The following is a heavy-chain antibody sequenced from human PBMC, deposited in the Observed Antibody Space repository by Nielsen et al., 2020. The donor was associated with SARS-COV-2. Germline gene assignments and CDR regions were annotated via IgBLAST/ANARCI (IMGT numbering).Heavy chain of an antibody. V-gene: IGHV3-30*04. Sequence: GESLKISCAASGFTFSSYAMHWVRQAPGKGLEWVAIISYAGSNKYSSDSVKARFTIARDNSKNTLYLQMNSLRAEDTAVYYCARESGMDVWGQGTTVTVSS. CDR3: ARESGMDV. CDR1: GFTFSSYA. J-gene: IGHJ6*02. CDR2: ISYAGSNK.